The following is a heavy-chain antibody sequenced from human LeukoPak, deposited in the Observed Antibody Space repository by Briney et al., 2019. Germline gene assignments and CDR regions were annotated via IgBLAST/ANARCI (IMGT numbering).Heavy chain of an antibody. CDR1: GFTFSSYG. Sequence: GRSLRLSCAASGFTFSSYGMHWVRQAPGKGLEWVAVISYDGSNKYYADSVKGRFTISRDNSKNALYLQMNSLRAEDTAVYYCARDSPGDYYYYGMDVWGQGTTVTVSS. V-gene: IGHV3-30*03. D-gene: IGHD3-10*01. CDR3: ARDSPGDYYYYGMDV. CDR2: ISYDGSNK. J-gene: IGHJ6*02.